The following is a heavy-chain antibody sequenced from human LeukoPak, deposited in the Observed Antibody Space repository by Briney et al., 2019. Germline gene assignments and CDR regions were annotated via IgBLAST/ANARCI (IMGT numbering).Heavy chain of an antibody. J-gene: IGHJ5*02. CDR2: INPNSGGT. CDR1: GYTFTGYY. V-gene: IGHV1-2*02. CDR3: ARDPMITFGGVIVLDP. D-gene: IGHD3-16*02. Sequence: EASVKVPCKASGYTFTGYYMHWVRQAPGQGLEWMGWINPNSGGTNYAQKFQGRVTMTRDTSISTAYMEPSRLSSDDTAVYYCARDPMITFGGVIVLDPWGQGTLVTVSS.